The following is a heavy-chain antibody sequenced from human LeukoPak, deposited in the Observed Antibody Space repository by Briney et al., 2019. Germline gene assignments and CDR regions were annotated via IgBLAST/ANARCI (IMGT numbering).Heavy chain of an antibody. V-gene: IGHV3-23*01. CDR3: ANEYSKGDI. CDR1: GFIFPNYV. J-gene: IGHJ3*02. Sequence: GGSLRLSCAASGFIFPNYVMSWVRQAPGKGLEWVSAISGSGGSTYYADSVKGRFTISRDNSKNTLYLQMNSLRAEDAAVYYCANEYSKGDIWGQGTMVTVSS. D-gene: IGHD4-11*01. CDR2: ISGSGGST.